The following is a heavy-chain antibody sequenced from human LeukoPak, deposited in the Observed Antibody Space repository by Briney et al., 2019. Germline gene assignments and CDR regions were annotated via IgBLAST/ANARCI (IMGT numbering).Heavy chain of an antibody. Sequence: ASVKVSCKASGYTFTGYYMHWVRQAPGQGLEWMGRINPNSGGTNYAQKFQGRVTMTRDTSISTAYMELGRLRSDDTAVYYCARTYYYGSGSTDYYYYYYMDVWGKGTTVTVSS. CDR1: GYTFTGYY. V-gene: IGHV1-2*06. D-gene: IGHD3-10*01. CDR3: ARTYYYGSGSTDYYYYYYMDV. J-gene: IGHJ6*03. CDR2: INPNSGGT.